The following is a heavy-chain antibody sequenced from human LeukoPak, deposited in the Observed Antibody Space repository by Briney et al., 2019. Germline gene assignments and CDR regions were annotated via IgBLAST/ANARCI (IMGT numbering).Heavy chain of an antibody. Sequence: ASVKVSCTASGYTFTSYAMHWVRQAPGQRLEWMGWINAGNGNTKYSQEFQGRVTITRDTSASTAYMELSSLRSEDMAVYYCARYYDSSEAFDIRGQGTMVTVSS. CDR2: INAGNGNT. CDR3: ARYYDSSEAFDI. J-gene: IGHJ3*02. V-gene: IGHV1-3*03. D-gene: IGHD3-22*01. CDR1: GYTFTSYA.